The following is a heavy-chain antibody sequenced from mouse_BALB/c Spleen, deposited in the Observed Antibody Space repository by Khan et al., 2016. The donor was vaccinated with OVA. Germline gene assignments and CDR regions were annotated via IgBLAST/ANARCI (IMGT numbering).Heavy chain of an antibody. CDR3: ARIQGGDFDY. J-gene: IGHJ2*01. CDR2: ISYSGNT. CDR1: GYSITSDYA. Sequence: EVQLQESEPGLVKPSQSLSLTCTVTGYSITSDYAWNWIRQFPGNKLEWMGYISYSGNTKYNPSLKSRISITRDTSKNQFFLQLNFVTIEDTATYYCARIQGGDFDYWGQGTTLTVSS. V-gene: IGHV3-2*02. D-gene: IGHD3-2*02.